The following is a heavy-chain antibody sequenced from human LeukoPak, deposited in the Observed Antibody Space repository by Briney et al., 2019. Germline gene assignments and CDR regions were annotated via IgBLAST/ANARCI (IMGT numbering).Heavy chain of an antibody. CDR2: IYYSGST. V-gene: IGHV4-59*08. D-gene: IGHD2-15*01. J-gene: IGHJ4*02. Sequence: PSETLSLTCTVSGGSISSYYWSWIRQPPGKGLEWIGYIYYSGSTNYDPSLKSRVTMSVDTSKNQFSLKLSSVTAADTAVYYCARVYCSGGSCYVDYWGQGTLVTVSS. CDR3: ARVYCSGGSCYVDY. CDR1: GGSISSYY.